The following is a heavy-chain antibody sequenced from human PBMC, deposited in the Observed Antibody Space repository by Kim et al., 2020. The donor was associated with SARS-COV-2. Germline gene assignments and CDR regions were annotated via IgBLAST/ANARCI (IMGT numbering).Heavy chain of an antibody. D-gene: IGHD2-2*01. Sequence: ASVKVSCKASGYTFTSYAMHWVRQAPGQRLEWMGWINAGNGNTKYSQKFQGRVTITRDTSASTAYMELSSLRSEDTAVYYCAQEGYQEGYYYYGMDVWGQGTTVTVSS. CDR1: GYTFTSYA. J-gene: IGHJ6*02. CDR2: INAGNGNT. V-gene: IGHV1-3*01. CDR3: AQEGYQEGYYYYGMDV.